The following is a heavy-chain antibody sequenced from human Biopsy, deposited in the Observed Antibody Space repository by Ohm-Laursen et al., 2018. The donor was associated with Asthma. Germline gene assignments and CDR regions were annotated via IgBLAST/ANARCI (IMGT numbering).Heavy chain of an antibody. CDR2: ISWNSGSI. D-gene: IGHD1-26*01. Sequence: SLRLSCTASGFTFDDYAMHWVRQAPGKGLGWVSGISWNSGSIGYADSVKGRFTISRDNAKNSLYLQMNSLRAEDTALYYCAKGEWELLEANFDYWGQGTLVTVSS. J-gene: IGHJ4*02. V-gene: IGHV3-9*01. CDR1: GFTFDDYA. CDR3: AKGEWELLEANFDY.